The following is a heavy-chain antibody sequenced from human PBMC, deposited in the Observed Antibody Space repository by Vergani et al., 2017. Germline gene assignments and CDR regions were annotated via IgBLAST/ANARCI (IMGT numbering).Heavy chain of an antibody. V-gene: IGHV3-48*01. CDR3: AREYSSTSGRAFDF. CDR1: GFDFRSYI. CDR2: VSTGTKSQ. J-gene: IGHJ3*01. Sequence: QLVESGGGWVQPGGSLRLSCVVSGFDFRSYIMNWVRQAPGKGLEWVSFVSTGTKSQSYAESVKGRCTISRDSAKNSLYLQRESLRAEDTAVYYCAREYSSTSGRAFDFWGQGTKVTVSA. D-gene: IGHD2-2*01.